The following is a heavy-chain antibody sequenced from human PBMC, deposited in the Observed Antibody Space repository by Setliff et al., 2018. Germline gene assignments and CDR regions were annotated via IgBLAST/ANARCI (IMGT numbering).Heavy chain of an antibody. CDR1: GFTFSNYA. V-gene: IGHV3-23*01. J-gene: IGHJ4*02. D-gene: IGHD3-22*01. CDR3: AKGGGSLDSIGYYLGPFDH. CDR2: ITGRGTTT. Sequence: PGGSLRLSCAASGFTFSNYAMSWVRQAPGKGLEWVSVITGRGTTTYYADSVKGRFTISRDNSKNTLYLHMNSLRVEDTAVYSCAKGGGSLDSIGYYLGPFDHWGQGTLVTVSS.